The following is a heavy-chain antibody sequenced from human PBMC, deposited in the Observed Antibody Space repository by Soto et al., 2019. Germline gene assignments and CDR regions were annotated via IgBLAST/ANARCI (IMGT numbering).Heavy chain of an antibody. CDR1: GGSISSYY. J-gene: IGHJ6*02. CDR3: ARVTGRYYYGMDV. Sequence: ASETLSLTCTVSGGSISSYYWSWIRQPPGKGLEWIGYIYYSGSTNYNPSLKSRVTISVDTSKNQFSLKLSSVTAADTAVYYCARVTGRYYYGMDVWGQGTTVTVSS. V-gene: IGHV4-59*12. CDR2: IYYSGST.